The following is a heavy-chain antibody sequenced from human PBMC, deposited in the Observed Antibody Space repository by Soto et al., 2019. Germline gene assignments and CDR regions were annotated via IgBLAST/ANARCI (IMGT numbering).Heavy chain of an antibody. Sequence: QVQLVESGGGVVQPGRSLRLSCVASGFTFSSYGMHWVRQAPGKGLEWVAVISYDGSNKYYADSVKGRFTISRDNSKNTLYLQMNSLRAEDTAVYYCAKDRARAYYYYGMDVWGQGTTVTVSS. CDR1: GFTFSSYG. J-gene: IGHJ6*02. V-gene: IGHV3-30*18. CDR3: AKDRARAYYYYGMDV. CDR2: ISYDGSNK.